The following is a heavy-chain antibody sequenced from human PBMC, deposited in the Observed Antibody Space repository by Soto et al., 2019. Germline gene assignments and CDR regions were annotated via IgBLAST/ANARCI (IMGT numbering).Heavy chain of an antibody. Sequence: QVQLVESGGGVVQPGRSLRLSCAASGFTFSSYGMHWVRQAPGKGLEWVAVISYDGSNKYYADSVKGRFSISRDNSKNTLYLQMNRLGAEDTAVYYCAKATIAYCGGACYSKGIMGYFDYWGQGILVTVSS. V-gene: IGHV3-30*18. D-gene: IGHD2-21*02. CDR2: ISYDGSNK. CDR3: AKATIAYCGGACYSKGIMGYFDY. J-gene: IGHJ4*02. CDR1: GFTFSSYG.